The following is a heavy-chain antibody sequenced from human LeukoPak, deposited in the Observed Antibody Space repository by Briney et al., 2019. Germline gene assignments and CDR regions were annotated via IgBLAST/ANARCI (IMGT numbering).Heavy chain of an antibody. CDR3: ARVGRRIYDHSLDY. J-gene: IGHJ4*02. V-gene: IGHV3-21*01. D-gene: IGHD5/OR15-5a*01. Sequence: PGGSLRLSCAASGFSFSDYNMNWVRQAPGKGLEWVSSISSSSSYIYYADSVKGRFTISRDNAKNSLSLQMNSLRAEDTAVYYCARVGRRIYDHSLDYWGQGTLVTVSS. CDR1: GFSFSDYN. CDR2: ISSSSSYI.